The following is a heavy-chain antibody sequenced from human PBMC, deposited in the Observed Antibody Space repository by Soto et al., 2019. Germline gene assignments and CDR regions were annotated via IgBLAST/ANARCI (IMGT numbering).Heavy chain of an antibody. J-gene: IGHJ6*02. CDR3: ARGGDVNYNTGMAV. V-gene: IGHV1-18*01. CDR2: ISAYNAKT. CDR1: GYTFTSYG. D-gene: IGHD5-12*01. Sequence: QVQLVQSGGEVKKPGASVKLSCTASGYTFTSYGISWVRQAPGQGLEWMGWISAYNAKTNYAQNAKGRVTMTPGTSTRTGYMYLRRVRSDDTAVYYCARGGDVNYNTGMAVLGQGTTVTVSS.